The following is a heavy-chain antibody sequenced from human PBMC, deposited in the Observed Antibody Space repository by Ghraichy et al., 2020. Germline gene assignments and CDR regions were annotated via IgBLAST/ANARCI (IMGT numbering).Heavy chain of an antibody. CDR3: ARENFSSGWAGCFDY. V-gene: IGHV3-30*14. Sequence: GGSLRLSCEVSGVPFDNTIIHWIRQAPGKGLEWVSAISFDESKYYADSVKGRFTISRDTSKNTVNLQLNSLRGDDTAVYYCARENFSSGWAGCFDYWGQGTLVTVSS. CDR2: ISFDESK. D-gene: IGHD6-19*01. CDR1: GVPFDNTI. J-gene: IGHJ4*02.